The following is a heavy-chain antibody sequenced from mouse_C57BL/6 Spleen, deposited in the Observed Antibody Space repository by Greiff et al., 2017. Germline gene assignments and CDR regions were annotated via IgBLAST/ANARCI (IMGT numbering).Heavy chain of an antibody. Sequence: QVQLQQPGAELVKPGASVKLSCKASGYTFTSYWMHWVKQRPGRGPEWIGRIDPNSGGTKYNEKFKSKATLTVDKPSSTAYMQLSSLTSEDSAVYYCARPNYYYGSPWYYFDYWGQGTTLTVSS. J-gene: IGHJ2*01. CDR2: IDPNSGGT. D-gene: IGHD1-1*01. V-gene: IGHV1-72*01. CDR3: ARPNYYYGSPWYYFDY. CDR1: GYTFTSYW.